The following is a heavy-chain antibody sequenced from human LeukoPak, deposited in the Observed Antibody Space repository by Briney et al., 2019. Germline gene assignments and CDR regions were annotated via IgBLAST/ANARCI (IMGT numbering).Heavy chain of an antibody. D-gene: IGHD6-6*01. CDR1: GNTFTSYG. J-gene: IGHJ4*02. V-gene: IGHV1-2*06. CDR3: ARDQESIAAREAIDY. CDR2: INPNSGGT. Sequence: ASVKVSCKASGNTFTSYGISWVRQAPGQGLEWMGRINPNSGGTNYAQKFQGRVTMTRDTSISTAYMELSRLRSDDTAVYYCARDQESIAAREAIDYWGQGTLVTVSS.